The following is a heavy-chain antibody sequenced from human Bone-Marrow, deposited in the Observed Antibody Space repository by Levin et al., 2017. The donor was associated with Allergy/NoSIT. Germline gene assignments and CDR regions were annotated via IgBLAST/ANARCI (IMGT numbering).Heavy chain of an antibody. Sequence: GESLKISCAASGFTFSSYEMNWVRQAPGKGLEWVSYISSSGSTIYYADSVKGRFTISRDNAKNSLYLQMNSLRAEDTAVYYCARDNSSGCNLRYFDLWGRGTLVTVSS. CDR2: ISSSGSTI. CDR1: GFTFSSYE. D-gene: IGHD6-19*01. V-gene: IGHV3-48*03. J-gene: IGHJ2*01. CDR3: ARDNSSGCNLRYFDL.